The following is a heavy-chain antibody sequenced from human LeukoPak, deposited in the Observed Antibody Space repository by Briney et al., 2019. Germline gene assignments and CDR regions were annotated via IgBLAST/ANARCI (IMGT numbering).Heavy chain of an antibody. Sequence: GESLKISCKGSGYSFTGYWIAWVRQMPGKGLEWMGIIYPGDSDTRYSPSFQGQVTISADKSISTAYLQWSSLKASDTAMYYCARRRSSSWYSWFDPWGQGTLVTVSS. J-gene: IGHJ5*02. V-gene: IGHV5-51*01. D-gene: IGHD6-13*01. CDR3: ARRRSSSWYSWFDP. CDR2: IYPGDSDT. CDR1: GYSFTGYW.